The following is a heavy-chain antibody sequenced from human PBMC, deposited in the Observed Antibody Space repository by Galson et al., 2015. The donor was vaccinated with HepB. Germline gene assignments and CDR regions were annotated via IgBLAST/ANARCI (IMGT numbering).Heavy chain of an antibody. CDR3: ARVFEGATIDY. J-gene: IGHJ4*02. CDR2: IYYSGST. V-gene: IGHV4-59*01. CDR1: GGSISSYY. Sequence: SETLSLTCTVSGGSISSYYWSWIRQPPGKGLEWIGYIYYSGSTNYNPSLKSRVTISVDTSKNQFSLKLSSVTAADTAVYYCARVFEGATIDYWGQGTLVTVSS. D-gene: IGHD1-26*01.